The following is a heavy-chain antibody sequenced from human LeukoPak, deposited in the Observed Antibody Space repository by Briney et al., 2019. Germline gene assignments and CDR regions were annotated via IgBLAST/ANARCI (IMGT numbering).Heavy chain of an antibody. V-gene: IGHV3-53*01. J-gene: IGHJ6*03. CDR2: IYSGGST. CDR1: GFTVSSNY. D-gene: IGHD3-16*01. Sequence: GGSLRLSCAASGFTVSSNYMSWVRQAPGKGLEWVSVIYSGGSTYYADSVKGRFTISRDNSKNTLYLQMNSLRAEDTAVYYCARVSQGEEYYYYYYMDVWGKGTTVTVSS. CDR3: ARVSQGEEYYYYYYMDV.